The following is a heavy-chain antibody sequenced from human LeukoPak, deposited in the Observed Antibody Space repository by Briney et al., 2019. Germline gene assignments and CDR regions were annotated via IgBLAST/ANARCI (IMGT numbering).Heavy chain of an antibody. D-gene: IGHD6-19*01. Sequence: PGGSLRLSCAASGFTFSSYSMNWVRQAPGKGLEWVSSISSSSSYIYYADSVEGRFTISRDNAKNSAYLQLNSLRVEDTAVYYCARSVEGNFDYWGQGTLVTVSS. CDR1: GFTFSSYS. CDR2: ISSSSSYI. J-gene: IGHJ4*02. CDR3: ARSVEGNFDY. V-gene: IGHV3-21*01.